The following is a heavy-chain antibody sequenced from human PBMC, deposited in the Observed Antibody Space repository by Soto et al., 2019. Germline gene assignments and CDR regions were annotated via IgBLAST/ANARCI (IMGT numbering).Heavy chain of an antibody. CDR2: IIPIFGTA. CDR3: ARRGRWGYCSGGSCSPHTNYYYSGMDV. D-gene: IGHD2-15*01. V-gene: IGHV1-69*13. J-gene: IGHJ6*02. Sequence: SVKVSCKASGGTFSSYAISWVRQAPGQGLEWMGGIIPIFGTANYAQKFQGRVTITADESTSTAYMELSSLRSEDTAVYYCARRGRWGYCSGGSCSPHTNYYYSGMDVWRQGTTVTVSS. CDR1: GGTFSSYA.